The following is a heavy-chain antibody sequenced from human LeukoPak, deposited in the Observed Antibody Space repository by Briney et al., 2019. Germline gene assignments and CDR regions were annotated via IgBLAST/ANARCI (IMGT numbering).Heavy chain of an antibody. J-gene: IGHJ4*02. Sequence: GASVKVSCKASGGTFSIYAISWVRQAPGQGLEWMGRIIPILGIANYAQKFQGRVTITADKSTSTAYMELSSLRSEDTAVYYCAREAGIAVAGTRHFDYWGQGTLVTVSS. CDR1: GGTFSIYA. D-gene: IGHD6-19*01. CDR2: IIPILGIA. CDR3: AREAGIAVAGTRHFDY. V-gene: IGHV1-69*04.